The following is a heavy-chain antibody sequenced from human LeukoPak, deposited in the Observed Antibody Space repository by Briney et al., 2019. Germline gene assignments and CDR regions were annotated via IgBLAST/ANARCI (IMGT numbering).Heavy chain of an antibody. Sequence: GGSLRLSCAASGFTFSSYSMNWVRQAPGKGLEWVSSISSSSSYIYYADSVKGRFTISRDNAKNSLYLQMNSLRAEDTAVYYCATPKYDSSGYYCWGQGTLVTVSS. J-gene: IGHJ4*02. V-gene: IGHV3-21*01. CDR2: ISSSSSYI. D-gene: IGHD3-22*01. CDR1: GFTFSSYS. CDR3: ATPKYDSSGYYC.